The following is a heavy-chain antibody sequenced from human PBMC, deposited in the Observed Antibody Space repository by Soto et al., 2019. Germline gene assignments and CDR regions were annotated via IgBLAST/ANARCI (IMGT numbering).Heavy chain of an antibody. J-gene: IGHJ4*02. CDR3: ARRSSGWYFDY. V-gene: IGHV3-23*01. D-gene: IGHD6-19*01. CDR1: GFTFSSYA. CDR2: ISGSGGST. Sequence: EVQLLESGGGLVQPGGSLRLSCAASGFTFSSYAMSWVRQAPGKGLEWVSAISGSGGSTYYADSVKGRFTISRDNSKNTLYLQMNRLRAEATAVSYCARRSSGWYFDYWGQGTLVTVSS.